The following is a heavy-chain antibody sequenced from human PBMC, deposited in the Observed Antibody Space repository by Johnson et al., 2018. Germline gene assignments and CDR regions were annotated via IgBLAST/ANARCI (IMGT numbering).Heavy chain of an antibody. CDR1: GFTLSSYW. J-gene: IGHJ3*02. Sequence: VQLVQSGGGPVQPGGSXRLSCSASGFTLSSYWMDWVRQDPGKGLVWVSGINSDGSTTSYADSVKGRFTISRDNAENTLFLQMNSLRADDTAVYYCARGNGHAFDMWGQGTLVTVSS. CDR2: INSDGSTT. CDR3: ARGNGHAFDM. V-gene: IGHV3-74*02. D-gene: IGHD4-17*01.